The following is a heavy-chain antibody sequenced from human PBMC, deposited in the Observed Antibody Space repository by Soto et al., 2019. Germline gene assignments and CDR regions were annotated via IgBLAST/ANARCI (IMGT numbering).Heavy chain of an antibody. V-gene: IGHV1-18*01. CDR1: GYAFNTYG. Sequence: QVQLIQSGAEVKRPGASLKVSCRASGYAFNTYGVSWVRQAPGQGLEWVGWISTSNGHTNFAQNFQGRVTLTTDTSTSTAYMELRSLTSDDTAVYYCVRDRSPYYYDSTGYYDYWGQGTLVTVSS. CDR3: VRDRSPYYYDSTGYYDY. D-gene: IGHD3-22*01. J-gene: IGHJ4*02. CDR2: ISTSNGHT.